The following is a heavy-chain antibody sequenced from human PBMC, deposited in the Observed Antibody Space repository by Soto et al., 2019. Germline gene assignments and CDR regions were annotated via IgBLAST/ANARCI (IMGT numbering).Heavy chain of an antibody. CDR1: GGTFSSYA. J-gene: IGHJ4*02. D-gene: IGHD3-22*01. V-gene: IGHV1-69*13. CDR2: IIPIFGTA. Sequence: ASVKVSCKASGGTFSSYAISWVRQAPGQGLEWMGGIIPIFGTANYAQKFQGRVTITADESTSTAYMELSSLRSEDTAVYYCARFPEFYYDSSGYLECNYWGQGTLVTVSS. CDR3: ARFPEFYYDSSGYLECNY.